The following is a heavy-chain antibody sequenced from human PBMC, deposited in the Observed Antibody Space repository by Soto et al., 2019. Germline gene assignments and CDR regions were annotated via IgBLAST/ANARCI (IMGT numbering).Heavy chain of an antibody. V-gene: IGHV1-18*01. CDR1: GYTFKSFG. J-gene: IGHJ4*02. CDR3: ARYGTDSADPWDFMDH. D-gene: IGHD1-26*01. CDR2: ISTDKPKT. Sequence: QVQLAQSGAEVKNPGASVKLSCKASGYTFKSFGLTWVRQAPGQGLEWMGWISTDKPKTNYAQKFQGRLTMTTDTSTTTAYMELRSLTSDDTAIYYCARYGTDSADPWDFMDHWGRGTLVTVSS.